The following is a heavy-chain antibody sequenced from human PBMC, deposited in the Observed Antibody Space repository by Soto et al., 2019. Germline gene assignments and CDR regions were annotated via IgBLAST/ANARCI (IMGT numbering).Heavy chain of an antibody. D-gene: IGHD2-21*02. CDR1: GESISSSSYY. CDR3: ARQRTTVVTQAYFDH. CDR2: IYYSGRT. Sequence: SETLSLTCIVSGESISSSSYYWGWIRQPPGKGLEWIGSIYYSGRTYYNPSFKSRVTISIDTSKNQFSLKLSSVTATDTAVYYCARQRTTVVTQAYFDHWGQGALVTISS. V-gene: IGHV4-39*01. J-gene: IGHJ4*02.